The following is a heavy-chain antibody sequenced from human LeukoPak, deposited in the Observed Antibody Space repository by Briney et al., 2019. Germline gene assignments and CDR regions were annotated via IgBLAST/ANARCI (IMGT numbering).Heavy chain of an antibody. CDR3: ARDQLIYGSGSYFYY. CDR1: GFTFSSYA. J-gene: IGHJ4*02. Sequence: PGGSLRLSCAASGFTFSSYAMHWVRQAPGKGLEWVAVISYDGSNKYYADSVKGRFTISRDNSKNTLYLQMNSLRAEDTAVYYCARDQLIYGSGSYFYYWGQGTLVTVSS. D-gene: IGHD3-10*01. CDR2: ISYDGSNK. V-gene: IGHV3-30-3*01.